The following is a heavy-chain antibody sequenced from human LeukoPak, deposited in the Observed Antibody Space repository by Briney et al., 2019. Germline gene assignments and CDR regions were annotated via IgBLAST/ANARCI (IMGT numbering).Heavy chain of an antibody. CDR1: GGSFSGYY. D-gene: IGHD2-21*02. Sequence: PSETLSLTCAVYGGSFSGYYWSWIRQPPGKGLEWIGEINHSGSTNYNPSLKSRVTISVDTSKNQFSLKLGSVTAADTAVYYRARGLSAIVHWGQGTLVTVSS. CDR3: ARGLSAIVH. J-gene: IGHJ4*02. CDR2: INHSGST. V-gene: IGHV4-34*01.